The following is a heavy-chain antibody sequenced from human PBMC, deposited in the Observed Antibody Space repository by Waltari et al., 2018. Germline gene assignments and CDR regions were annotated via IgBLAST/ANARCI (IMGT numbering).Heavy chain of an antibody. CDR1: GFTFSSYG. V-gene: IGHV3-30*02. J-gene: IGHJ4*02. Sequence: QVQLVESGGGVVQPGGSLRLSCAASGFTFSSYGMHWVRQAPGKGLEWVAFIRYDGSNKYYADSVKGRFTISRDNSKNTLYLQMNSLRAVDTAVYYCAKDSDDYGDYGGYWGQGTLVTVSS. CDR3: AKDSDDYGDYGGY. CDR2: IRYDGSNK. D-gene: IGHD4-17*01.